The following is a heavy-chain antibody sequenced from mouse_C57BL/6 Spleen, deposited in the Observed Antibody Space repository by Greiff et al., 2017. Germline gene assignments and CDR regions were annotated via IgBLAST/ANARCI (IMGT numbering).Heavy chain of an antibody. D-gene: IGHD1-1*02. Sequence: VQLQQSGPELVKPGASVKIPCKASGYTFTDYNMDWVKQSHGKSLEWIGAINPNNGGTNYNQQFKGKDPLTVDKSSSTAYMVLLGLTSDDTAVYYCARADYVYAMDYWGQGTSVTVSS. CDR3: ARADYVYAMDY. J-gene: IGHJ4*01. V-gene: IGHV1-18*01. CDR1: GYTFTDYN. CDR2: INPNNGGT.